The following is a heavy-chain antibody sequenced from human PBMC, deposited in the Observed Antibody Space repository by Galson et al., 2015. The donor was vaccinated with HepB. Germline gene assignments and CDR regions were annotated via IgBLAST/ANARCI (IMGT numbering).Heavy chain of an antibody. CDR3: TTDVYYSTYWSWLDP. CDR1: GFPFNNAW. D-gene: IGHD2-8*02. Sequence: CAASGFPFNNAWMTWVRQAPGMGLEWVGRIKSKTDGETTDYAAPVKGRFTISRDDSKNRLYLQMNSLKPEDTAVYYCTTDVYYSTYWSWLDPWGQGTLVTVSS. V-gene: IGHV3-15*01. J-gene: IGHJ5*02. CDR2: IKSKTDGETT.